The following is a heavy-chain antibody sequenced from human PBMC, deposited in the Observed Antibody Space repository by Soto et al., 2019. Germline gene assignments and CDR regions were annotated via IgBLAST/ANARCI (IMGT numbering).Heavy chain of an antibody. J-gene: IGHJ3*01. CDR2: IKRKSDGETT. V-gene: IGHV3-15*01. CDR3: GTGSAFDP. CDR1: GFTFSNYY. Sequence: EVQLVESGGGLVKPGGSLRLSCAASGFTFSNYYMTWGRQTPGKGLEWLGRIKRKSDGETTDYAVPVKGRFTIARDETKSTVDMQMNSLKPDHTARYYCGTGSAFDPWGQGTMVTVSS. D-gene: IGHD7-27*01.